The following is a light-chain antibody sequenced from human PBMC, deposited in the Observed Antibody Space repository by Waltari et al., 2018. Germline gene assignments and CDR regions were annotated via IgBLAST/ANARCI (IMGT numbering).Light chain of an antibody. CDR1: QSISSW. V-gene: IGKV1-5*03. CDR3: QQYNSYSRT. CDR2: KAS. Sequence: DIQMTQSPSTLSASVGDRVTITCRASQSISSWLAWYQQKPGKAPKLLIYKASSLESGVPSRFSGSGSWTEFTLTLSSLQADDFATYYCQQYNSYSRTFGQGTKVEIK. J-gene: IGKJ1*01.